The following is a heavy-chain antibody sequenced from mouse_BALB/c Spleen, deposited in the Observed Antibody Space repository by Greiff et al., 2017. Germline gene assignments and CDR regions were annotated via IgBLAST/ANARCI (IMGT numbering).Heavy chain of an antibody. Sequence: QVQLQQPGAELVKPGASVKLSCKASGYTFTSYWMHWVKQRPGQGLEWIGEIDPSDSYTNYNQKFKGKATLTVDKSSSTAYMQLSSLTSEDSAVYYSTRRYGYGYWGQGTTLTVSS. D-gene: IGHD1-2*01. CDR1: GYTFTSYW. J-gene: IGHJ2*01. V-gene: IGHV1-69*02. CDR3: TRRYGYGY. CDR2: IDPSDSYT.